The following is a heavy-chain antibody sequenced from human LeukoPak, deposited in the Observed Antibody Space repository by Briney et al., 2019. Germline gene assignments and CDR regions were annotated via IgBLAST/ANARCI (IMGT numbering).Heavy chain of an antibody. CDR2: IKQDGSEK. Sequence: GGSLRLSCAASGFTFSDYYMSWIRQAPGKGLEWVANIKQDGSEKYYVASVKGRLTISRDNAKNSLYLQMNSLRAEDTAMYYCARAGQEWFGELGFDSWGQGTLVTVSS. J-gene: IGHJ4*02. CDR1: GFTFSDYY. D-gene: IGHD3-10*01. CDR3: ARAGQEWFGELGFDS. V-gene: IGHV3-7*01.